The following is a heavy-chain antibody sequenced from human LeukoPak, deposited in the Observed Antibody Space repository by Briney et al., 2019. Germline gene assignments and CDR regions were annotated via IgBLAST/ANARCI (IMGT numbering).Heavy chain of an antibody. CDR3: TRVGYIDEGIDY. D-gene: IGHD5-24*01. CDR2: ISGSGGST. J-gene: IGHJ4*02. Sequence: PGGSLRLSCAASGFTFSSYAMSWVHQAPGKGLEWVSAISGSGGSTYYADSVKGRFTISRDNAKNSLYLQMNSLRAEDTAIYYCTRVGYIDEGIDYWGQGTLVTVSS. V-gene: IGHV3-23*01. CDR1: GFTFSSYA.